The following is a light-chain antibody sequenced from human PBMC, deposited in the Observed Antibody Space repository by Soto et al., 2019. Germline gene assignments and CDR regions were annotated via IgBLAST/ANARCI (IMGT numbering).Light chain of an antibody. CDR2: GAS. CDR1: QSVSSSY. J-gene: IGKJ1*01. CDR3: QQYGSSPRT. V-gene: IGKV3-20*01. Sequence: EIVLTQSPGTLSLSPGEIATLSCRASQSVSSSYLAWYQQKPGQAPTLVIYGASIRAAGIPDRFSGSGSGTDCTLTIRRLEPDDVAVYYCQQYGSSPRTFGQGTKVDI.